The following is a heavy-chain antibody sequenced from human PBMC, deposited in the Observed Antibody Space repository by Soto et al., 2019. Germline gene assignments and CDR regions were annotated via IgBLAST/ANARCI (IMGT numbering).Heavy chain of an antibody. J-gene: IGHJ6*02. Sequence: GGSLRLSCSASGFTFSSYEMNWVRQGPGKGLEWVSYISDGGRTIYYADSVRGRFTVSRGDAQNSVYLQMDSLRAEDPTVYSCAGDLLHYDFGSGDPAYFNSGMDDWGPGTTVTVSS. CDR2: ISDGGRTI. CDR1: GFTFSSYE. V-gene: IGHV3-48*03. CDR3: AGDLLHYDFGSGDPAYFNSGMDD. D-gene: IGHD3-3*01.